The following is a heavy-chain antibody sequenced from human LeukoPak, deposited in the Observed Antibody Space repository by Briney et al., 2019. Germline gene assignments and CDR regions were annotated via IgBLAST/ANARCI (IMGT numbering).Heavy chain of an antibody. J-gene: IGHJ4*02. CDR1: GGSISSYY. V-gene: IGHV4-59*08. CDR3: ARHDYSSRIDY. CDR2: IYYSGST. D-gene: IGHD6-19*01. Sequence: SETLSLTCTVSGGSISSYYWSWIRQPPGKGLEWIGYIYYSGSTNYNPSLKSRVTISVDTSKNQFSLKLSSVTAADTAVYYCARHDYSSRIDYWGQGTLVTVSS.